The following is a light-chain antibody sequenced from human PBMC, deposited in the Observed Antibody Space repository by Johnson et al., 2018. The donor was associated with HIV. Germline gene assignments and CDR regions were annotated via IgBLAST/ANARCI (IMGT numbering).Light chain of an antibody. V-gene: IGLV1-51*02. CDR3: GTWDSSLSAGGV. Sequence: QSVLTQPPSVSAAPGQKVTISCSGSSSNIGTNDVSWYQQFPGAAPKLLIYENNKRPSGIPDRFSGSKSGTSATLCITGLQTGDEADYYSGTWDSSLSAGGVVVTWTKVTVL. CDR2: ENN. J-gene: IGLJ1*01. CDR1: SSNIGTND.